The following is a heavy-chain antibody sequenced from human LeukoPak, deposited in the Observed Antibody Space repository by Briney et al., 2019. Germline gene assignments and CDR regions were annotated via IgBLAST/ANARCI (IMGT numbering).Heavy chain of an antibody. CDR3: ARTGLPSITVAGYFDY. Sequence: GGSLRLSCAASGFTFSSYGMHWVRQAPGKGLEWVAVIWYDGSNKYYADSVKGRFTISRDNSKNTLYVQMNSLRAEDTAVYYCARTGLPSITVAGYFDYWGQGTLVTVSS. CDR2: IWYDGSNK. CDR1: GFTFSSYG. V-gene: IGHV3-33*01. J-gene: IGHJ4*02. D-gene: IGHD6-19*01.